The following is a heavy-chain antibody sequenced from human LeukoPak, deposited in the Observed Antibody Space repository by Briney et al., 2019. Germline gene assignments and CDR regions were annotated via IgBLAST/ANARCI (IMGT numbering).Heavy chain of an antibody. CDR3: AKEKSSGWFDY. Sequence: SGGSLRLSCAASGFTFDDYAMHWVRQAPGKGLEWVSGISWNSGSIGYADSVKGRFTISRDNAKNSLYLQMNSLRAEDTALYYCAKEKSSGWFDYWGQGTLVTVSS. CDR2: ISWNSGSI. V-gene: IGHV3-9*01. J-gene: IGHJ4*02. CDR1: GFTFDDYA. D-gene: IGHD6-19*01.